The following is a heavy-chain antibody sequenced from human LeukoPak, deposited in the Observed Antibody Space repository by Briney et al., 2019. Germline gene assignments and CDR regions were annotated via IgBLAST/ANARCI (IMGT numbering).Heavy chain of an antibody. CDR3: ARDRQDYDYVWGSYRKDDY. D-gene: IGHD3-16*02. CDR1: GFTFSSYS. J-gene: IGHJ4*02. V-gene: IGHV3-21*01. Sequence: GGSLRLSCAASGFTFSSYSMNWVRQAPGKGLEWVSSISSSSSYIYYADSVKGRFTIPRDNAKNSLYLQMNSLRAEDTAVYYCARDRQDYDYVWGSYRKDDYWGQGTLVTVSS. CDR2: ISSSSSYI.